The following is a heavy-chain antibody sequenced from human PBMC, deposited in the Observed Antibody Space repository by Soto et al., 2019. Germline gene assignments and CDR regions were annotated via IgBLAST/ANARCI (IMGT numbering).Heavy chain of an antibody. J-gene: IGHJ6*02. D-gene: IGHD3-16*02. Sequence: QVQLVQSGAEVKEPGSSVRVSCKASGGTFDNFIMNWVRQTPGQGLEWMGGIVPMLGTPTYAEKFKGRVTISATGSTSTMYMEVTSPRSADTAIYYCARNGSYSSSLSQYSGMDVWGQGTTVTVSS. V-gene: IGHV1-69*01. CDR1: GGTFDNFI. CDR3: ARNGSYSSSLSQYSGMDV. CDR2: IVPMLGTP.